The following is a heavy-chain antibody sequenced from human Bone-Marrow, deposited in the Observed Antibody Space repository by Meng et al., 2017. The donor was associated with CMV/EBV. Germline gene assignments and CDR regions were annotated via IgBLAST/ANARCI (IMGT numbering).Heavy chain of an antibody. V-gene: IGHV4-59*01. CDR3: ARGMATIPT. J-gene: IGHJ5*02. D-gene: IGHD5-24*01. CDR1: GGSISSYY. CDR2: IYYSGST. Sequence: GSLRLSCTVSGGSISSYYWSWIRQPPGKGLEWIGYIYYSGSTNYNPSLKSRVTISVDTSKNQFSLKLSSVTAADTAVYYCARGMATIPTWGQGTRVTVSS.